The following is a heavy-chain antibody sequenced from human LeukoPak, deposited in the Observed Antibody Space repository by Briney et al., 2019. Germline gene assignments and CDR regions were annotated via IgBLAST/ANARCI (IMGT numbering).Heavy chain of an antibody. CDR1: GGSFSGYY. V-gene: IGHV4-59*01. J-gene: IGHJ4*02. Sequence: SETLSLTCAAYGGSFSGYYWSWIRQPPGKGLEWIGYIYYSGSTNYNPSLKSRLTISVATSKNQFSLKLSSVTAADTAVYYCAGASYDSSGVHWGQGTLVTVSS. D-gene: IGHD3-22*01. CDR2: IYYSGST. CDR3: AGASYDSSGVH.